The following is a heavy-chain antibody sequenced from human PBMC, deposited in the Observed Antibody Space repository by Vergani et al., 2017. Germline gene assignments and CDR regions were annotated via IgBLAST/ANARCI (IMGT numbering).Heavy chain of an antibody. Sequence: QVQLVQSGAEVKKPGSSVKVSCKASGGTFSSYAISWVRQAPGQGLEWMGGIIPIFGTAHYAQKFQGRVTITADESTSTAYMELSSLRSEDTAVYYCARANGSGWYLNLGNGFDPWGREPWSPSPQ. D-gene: IGHD6-13*01. CDR1: GGTFSSYA. V-gene: IGHV1-69*13. CDR3: ARANGSGWYLNLGNGFDP. J-gene: IGHJ5*02. CDR2: IIPIFGTA.